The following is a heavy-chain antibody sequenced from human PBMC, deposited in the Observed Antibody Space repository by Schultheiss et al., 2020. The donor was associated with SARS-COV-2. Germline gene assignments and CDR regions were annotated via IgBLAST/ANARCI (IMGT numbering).Heavy chain of an antibody. CDR3: ARDHYYDSSGYPIPTDP. V-gene: IGHV3-53*01. CDR2: IYSGGST. Sequence: GGSLRLSCAASGFTVSSNYMSWVRQAPGKGLEWVSVIYSGGSTYYADSVKGRFTISRDNSKNTLYLQMNSLRAEDTAVYYCARDHYYDSSGYPIPTDPWGQGTLVTVSS. J-gene: IGHJ5*02. D-gene: IGHD3-22*01. CDR1: GFTVSSNY.